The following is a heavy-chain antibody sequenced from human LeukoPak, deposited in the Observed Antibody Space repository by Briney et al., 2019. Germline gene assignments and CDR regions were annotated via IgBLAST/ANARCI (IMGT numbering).Heavy chain of an antibody. CDR3: ANSRGAVAGAPDY. CDR2: ISGSGGST. V-gene: IGHV3-23*01. Sequence: PGGSLRLSCAASGFTFSSYAMNWVRQAPGKGLEWVSAISGSGGSTCYADSVKGRFTISRDNSKNTLYLQMNSLRAEDTAVYYCANSRGAVAGAPDYWGQGTLVTVSS. J-gene: IGHJ4*02. CDR1: GFTFSSYA. D-gene: IGHD6-19*01.